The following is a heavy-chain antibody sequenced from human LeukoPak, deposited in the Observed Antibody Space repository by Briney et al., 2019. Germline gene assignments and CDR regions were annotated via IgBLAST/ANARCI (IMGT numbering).Heavy chain of an antibody. V-gene: IGHV4-61*02. Sequence: SETLSLTCTVPGGSISSGSYYWSWIRQPAGKGLEWIGRIYTSGSTNYNPSLKSRVTISVDTSKNQFSLKLSSVTAADTAVYYCAGEKLLMDYWGQGTLVTVSS. CDR1: GGSISSGSYY. CDR3: AGEKLLMDY. CDR2: IYTSGST. J-gene: IGHJ4*02. D-gene: IGHD1-26*01.